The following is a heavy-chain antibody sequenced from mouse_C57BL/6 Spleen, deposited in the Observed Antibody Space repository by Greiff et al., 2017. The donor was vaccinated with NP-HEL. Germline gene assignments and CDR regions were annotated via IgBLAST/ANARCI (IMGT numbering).Heavy chain of an antibody. CDR3: ARADYSNYEVDY. D-gene: IGHD2-5*01. CDR1: GYTFTSYW. Sequence: QVQLQQPGAELVKPGASVKMSCKASGYTFTSYWITWVKQRPGQGLEWIGDIYPGSGSTNYNEKFKSKATLTVDTSSSTAYMQLSSLTSEDSAVYYCARADYSNYEVDYWGQGTTLTVSS. V-gene: IGHV1-55*01. CDR2: IYPGSGST. J-gene: IGHJ2*01.